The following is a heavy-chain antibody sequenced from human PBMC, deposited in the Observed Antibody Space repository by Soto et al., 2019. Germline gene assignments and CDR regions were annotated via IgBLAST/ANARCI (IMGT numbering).Heavy chain of an antibody. J-gene: IGHJ6*03. CDR3: ARQVKLWNYVSYYSYMDV. D-gene: IGHD1-7*01. CDR1: GGSISSYY. V-gene: IGHV4-59*08. CDR2: IYYSGSI. Sequence: SETLSLTCTVSGGSISSYYWSWIRQPPGKGLEWIGYIYYSGSINYNPSLKSRVTISVDTSKNQFSLKLSSVTAADTAVYYCARQVKLWNYVSYYSYMDVWGKGTTVTVSS.